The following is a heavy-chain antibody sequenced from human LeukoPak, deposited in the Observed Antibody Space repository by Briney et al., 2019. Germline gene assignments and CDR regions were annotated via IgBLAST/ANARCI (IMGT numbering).Heavy chain of an antibody. D-gene: IGHD3-22*01. CDR2: ISGSGGST. CDR1: GFTFSSYG. V-gene: IGHV3-23*01. J-gene: IGHJ4*02. CDR3: AKDPYYDSSGYYGNFDY. Sequence: GGSLRLSCAASGFTFSSYGMHWVRQAPGKGLEWVSAISGSGGSTYYADSVKGRFTISRDNSKNTLYLQMNSLRAEDTAVYYCAKDPYYDSSGYYGNFDYWGQGTLVAVSS.